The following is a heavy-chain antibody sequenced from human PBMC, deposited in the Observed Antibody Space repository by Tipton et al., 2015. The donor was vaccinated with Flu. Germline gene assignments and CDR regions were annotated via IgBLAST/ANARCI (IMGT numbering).Heavy chain of an antibody. D-gene: IGHD6-6*01. V-gene: IGHV3-21*01. Sequence: PLRLSCAASGFTFSSYSMNWVRQAPGKGLEWVSSISSSSSYIYYADSVKGRFTISRDNAKNSLYLQMNSLRAEDTAVYYCVPQRSSSSYFDYWGQGTLVTVSS. CDR2: ISSSSSYI. CDR1: GFTFSSYS. J-gene: IGHJ4*02. CDR3: VPQRSSSSYFDY.